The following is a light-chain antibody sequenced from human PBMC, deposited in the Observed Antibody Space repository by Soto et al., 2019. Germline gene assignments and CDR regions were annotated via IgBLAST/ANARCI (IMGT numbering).Light chain of an antibody. J-gene: IGKJ5*01. CDR3: QQYYSYPIT. V-gene: IGKV1-8*01. CDR2: AAS. CDR1: QGISSY. Sequence: AILLTQSPSSLSDSPGHTATITCRASQGISSYLAWYQQKPGKAPKLLIYAASTLQSGVPSRFSGSGSGTDFTLTISCLQSEDFATYYCQQYYSYPITFGQGTRLEIK.